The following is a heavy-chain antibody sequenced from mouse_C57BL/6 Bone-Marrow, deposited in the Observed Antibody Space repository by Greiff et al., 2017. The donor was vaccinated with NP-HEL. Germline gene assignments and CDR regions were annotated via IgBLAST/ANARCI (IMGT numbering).Heavy chain of an antibody. V-gene: IGHV1-20*01. Sequence: EVQLQESGPELVKPGASVKISCKASGYSFTGYFMNWVMQSHGKSLEWIGRINPYNGDTFYNQKFKGKATLTVDKSSSTAHMELRSLTSEDSAVYYCARNPITTVVAPYAMDYWGQGTSVTVPS. J-gene: IGHJ4*01. CDR1: GYSFTGYF. CDR3: ARNPITTVVAPYAMDY. D-gene: IGHD1-1*01. CDR2: INPYNGDT.